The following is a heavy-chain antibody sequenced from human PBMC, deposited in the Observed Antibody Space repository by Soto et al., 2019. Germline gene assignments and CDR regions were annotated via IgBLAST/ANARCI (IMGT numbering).Heavy chain of an antibody. Sequence: GGSLRLSCAASGFTFSSYAMSWVLQAPGKGLEWVSAISGSGGSTYYADSVKGRFTISRDNSKNTLYLQMNSLRAEDTAVYYCASSGGSDSSSWGIDYWGQGTLVTVSS. CDR1: GFTFSSYA. J-gene: IGHJ4*02. CDR2: ISGSGGST. V-gene: IGHV3-23*01. D-gene: IGHD6-13*01. CDR3: ASSGGSDSSSWGIDY.